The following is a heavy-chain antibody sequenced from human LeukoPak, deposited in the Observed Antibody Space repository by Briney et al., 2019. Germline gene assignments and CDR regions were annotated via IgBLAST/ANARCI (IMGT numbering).Heavy chain of an antibody. CDR3: ARGRPLYYDILTGYPNPLYYYYGMDV. D-gene: IGHD3-9*01. V-gene: IGHV4-34*01. CDR2: INHSGST. CDR1: GGSFSGYY. J-gene: IGHJ6*02. Sequence: SETLSLTCAVYGGSFSGYYWSWIRQPPGKGLEWIGEINHSGSTNYNPSLKSRVTISVDTSKNQFSLKLSSVTAADTAVYYCARGRPLYYDILTGYPNPLYYYYGMDVWGQGTTVTASS.